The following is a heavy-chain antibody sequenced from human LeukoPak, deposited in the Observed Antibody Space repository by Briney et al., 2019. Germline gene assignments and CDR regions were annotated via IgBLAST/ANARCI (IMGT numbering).Heavy chain of an antibody. Sequence: GGSLRLSCAPSVFTLCGLCMHGVPRAPEKGLVCVSRISIDGVSTSYADSVKGRFNIPRDNAKNTLFLQMNSLRGEDTAVYYCTSDTVDTAFGIDCWGQGTLVTVSS. CDR1: VFTLCGLC. V-gene: IGHV3-74*01. CDR3: TSDTVDTAFGIDC. CDR2: ISIDGVST. J-gene: IGHJ4*02. D-gene: IGHD5-18*01.